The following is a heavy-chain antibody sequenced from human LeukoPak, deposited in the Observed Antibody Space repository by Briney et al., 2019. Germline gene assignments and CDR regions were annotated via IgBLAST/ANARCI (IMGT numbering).Heavy chain of an antibody. D-gene: IGHD1-14*01. CDR1: RFTFSNFA. V-gene: IGHV3-23*01. CDR3: AKGVSPPPHQDAFDI. Sequence: GGSLRLSCAASRFTFSNFAMSWVRQAPGKGLEWVSAISASGDSTDYADSVKGRFTISRENSKNTLYLQMNSLRAEDTAVYHCAKGVSPPPHQDAFDIWGQGTLVTVSS. CDR2: ISASGDST. J-gene: IGHJ3*02.